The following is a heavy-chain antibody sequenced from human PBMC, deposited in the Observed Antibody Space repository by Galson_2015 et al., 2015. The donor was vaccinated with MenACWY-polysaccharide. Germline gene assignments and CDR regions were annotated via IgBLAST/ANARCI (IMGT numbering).Heavy chain of an antibody. V-gene: IGHV3-48*01. Sequence: SLRLSCAASGFTFSSYSMNWVRQAPGKGLEWVSYISSSSSTIYYADSVKGRFTISRDNAKNSLYLQMNSLGAEDTAVYYCARDRGGYYDSSGYQYDAFDIWGQGTMVTVSS. J-gene: IGHJ3*02. CDR2: ISSSSSTI. D-gene: IGHD3-22*01. CDR1: GFTFSSYS. CDR3: ARDRGGYYDSSGYQYDAFDI.